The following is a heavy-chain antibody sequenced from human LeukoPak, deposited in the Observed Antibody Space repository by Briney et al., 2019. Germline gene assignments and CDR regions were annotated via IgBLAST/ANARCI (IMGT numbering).Heavy chain of an antibody. D-gene: IGHD3-22*01. CDR2: IYYSGST. Sequence: SETLSLTCTVSGSSISSYYWSWIRQPPGKGLEWIGYIYYSGSTYYNPSLRSRVTISVDTSKNQFSLKLSSVTAADTAVYYCARSSEGRYYYDSSGFSYYYYYMDVWGKGTTVTISS. J-gene: IGHJ6*03. V-gene: IGHV4-59*01. CDR3: ARSSEGRYYYDSSGFSYYYYYMDV. CDR1: GSSISSYY.